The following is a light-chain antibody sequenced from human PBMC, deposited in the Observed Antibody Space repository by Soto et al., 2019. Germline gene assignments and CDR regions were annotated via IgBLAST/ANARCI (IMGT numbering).Light chain of an antibody. CDR1: SSDVGSYNL. Sequence: QSVLAQPASVSGSPGQSITISCTGTSSDVGSYNLVSWYQQYPGKAPKLIIYEGTKRPSGVSNRFSGSKSGDTASLTISGLQAEDEADYYCCSFAGTSTLFGTGTKLTVL. V-gene: IGLV2-23*01. J-gene: IGLJ1*01. CDR3: CSFAGTSTL. CDR2: EGT.